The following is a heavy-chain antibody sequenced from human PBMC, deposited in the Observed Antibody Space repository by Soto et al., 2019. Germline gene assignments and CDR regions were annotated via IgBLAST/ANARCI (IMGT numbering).Heavy chain of an antibody. V-gene: IGHV3-23*01. CDR1: GFSFSSYV. J-gene: IGHJ4*02. D-gene: IGHD3-10*01. Sequence: GGSLSLSCAASGFSFSSYVMSWVRHAPGKGLEWVYTISAGGSSTYYADSVKGRFTISRDNSKTTLYLQMNSLRPDDTAVYYCAKEGALGLYYFDYWGQGTLVTVSS. CDR3: AKEGALGLYYFDY. CDR2: ISAGGSST.